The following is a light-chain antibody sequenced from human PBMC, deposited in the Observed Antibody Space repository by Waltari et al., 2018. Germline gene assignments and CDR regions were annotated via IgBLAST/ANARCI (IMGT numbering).Light chain of an antibody. V-gene: IGLV2-11*01. CDR3: SAHAGKSTLV. J-gene: IGLJ3*02. CDR1: SSDVGGYNY. Sequence: QSALTQPRSVSGSPGQSVTISCTGTSSDVGGYNYVSWFQQHPGKAPKLMIHDVSKRPLAVSDRFSGSKSGNTSSLPIAGLQAHAVPDYHCSAHAGKSTLVFGGRTKLTVL. CDR2: DVS.